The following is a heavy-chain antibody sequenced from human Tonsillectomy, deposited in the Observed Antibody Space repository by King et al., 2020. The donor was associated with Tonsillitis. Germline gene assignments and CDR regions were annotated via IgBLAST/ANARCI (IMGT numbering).Heavy chain of an antibody. Sequence: VQLQESGPGLVKPSETLSLTCTVSGVPLRDHFWSWIRQSPGRGLEWIGYVYNSETTNYNPSLTSRVTVSADPSKNQFSLKMRSVTAADTGVYYCATRPSGNIWYGVFDFWGPGILVTVSS. V-gene: IGHV4-59*11. J-gene: IGHJ4*02. D-gene: IGHD6-13*01. CDR3: ATRPSGNIWYGVFDF. CDR2: VYNSETT. CDR1: GVPLRDHF.